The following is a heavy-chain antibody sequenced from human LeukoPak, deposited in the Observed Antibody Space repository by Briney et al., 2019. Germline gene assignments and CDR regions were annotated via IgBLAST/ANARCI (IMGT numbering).Heavy chain of an antibody. CDR2: ISYSGTT. J-gene: IGHJ3*02. CDR3: AREGVGSAFDI. V-gene: IGHV4-59*01. D-gene: IGHD3-3*01. CDR1: GGSISGYY. Sequence: SETLSLTCTVSGGSISGYYWSWIRQPPGKGLECIGDISYSGTTNYSPSLRSRVTISVDTSKNQFSLKLSSVTAVDTAVYYCAREGVGSAFDIWGQGTMVTVSS.